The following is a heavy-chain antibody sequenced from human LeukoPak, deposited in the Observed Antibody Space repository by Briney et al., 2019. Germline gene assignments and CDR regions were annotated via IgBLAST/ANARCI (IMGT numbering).Heavy chain of an antibody. D-gene: IGHD6-19*01. CDR1: GGSISSDY. CDR2: IYTSGSN. J-gene: IGHJ5*02. V-gene: IGHV4-4*09. Sequence: KPSETLSLTCTVSGGSISSDYWCWIRQPPGKGLEWIGYIYTSGSNHYNPSLKSRVTISGDTSKNQFSLKLSSVTAADTAVYYCARQKAGNCFDPWGQGTPVTVSS. CDR3: ARQKAGNCFDP.